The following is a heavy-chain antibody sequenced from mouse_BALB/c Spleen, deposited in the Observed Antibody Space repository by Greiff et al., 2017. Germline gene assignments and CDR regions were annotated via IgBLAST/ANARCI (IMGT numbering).Heavy chain of an antibody. CDR2: INSDGGST. CDR3: ARQFVPGAMDY. V-gene: IGHV5-2*01. CDR1: EYEFPSHD. Sequence: EVKLMESGGGLVQPGESLKLSCESNEYEFPSHDMSWVRKTPEKRLELVAAINSDGGSTYYPDTMERRFIISRDNTKKTLYLQMSSLRSEDTAVYYCARQFVPGAMDYWGQGTSVTVSS. J-gene: IGHJ4*01.